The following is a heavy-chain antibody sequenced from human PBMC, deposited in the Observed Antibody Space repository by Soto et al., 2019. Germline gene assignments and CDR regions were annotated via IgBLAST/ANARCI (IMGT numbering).Heavy chain of an antibody. Sequence: EVQLVESGGGLVQPGGSLRLSCAASGFTFSSYWMHWVRQAPGKGLVWVSRIKSDGSDTSYADSVKCRFTISRDNAKNTLYLQMSSLRAEDTAVYYCVRVAYGDLGGWGQGNLVTVSS. CDR1: GFTFSSYW. D-gene: IGHD4-17*01. J-gene: IGHJ4*02. CDR2: IKSDGSDT. V-gene: IGHV3-74*01. CDR3: VRVAYGDLGG.